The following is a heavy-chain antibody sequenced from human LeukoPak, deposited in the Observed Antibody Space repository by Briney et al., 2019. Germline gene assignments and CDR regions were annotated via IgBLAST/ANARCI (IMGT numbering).Heavy chain of an antibody. V-gene: IGHV4-39*01. D-gene: IGHD1-26*01. CDR1: GGSISSSSYY. CDR2: IYYSGST. Sequence: SSETLSLTCTVSGGSISSSSYYWGWIRQPPGKGLEWIGSIYYSGSTYYNPSLKSRATISVDTSKNQFSLKLSSVTAADTAVYYCARLSRSYYAVFDYWGQGTLVTVSS. CDR3: ARLSRSYYAVFDY. J-gene: IGHJ4*02.